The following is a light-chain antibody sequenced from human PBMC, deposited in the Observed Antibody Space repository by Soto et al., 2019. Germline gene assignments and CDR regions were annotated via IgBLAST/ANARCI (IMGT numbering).Light chain of an antibody. CDR1: SSNMGSNP. CDR3: ATWDDGLNGPLYV. Sequence: QSVLTQPPSASGTPGQRVTISCSGGSSNMGSNPVNWYQQLPGTAPKLLIYGNIVRPSGVPDRFSGSKSGTSASLAISGLQSEDEAEYYCATWDDGLNGPLYVFGPGTKLTVL. CDR2: GNI. V-gene: IGLV1-44*01. J-gene: IGLJ1*01.